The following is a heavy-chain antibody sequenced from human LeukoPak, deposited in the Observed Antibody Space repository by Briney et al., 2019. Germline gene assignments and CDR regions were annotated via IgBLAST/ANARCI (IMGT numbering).Heavy chain of an antibody. V-gene: IGHV3-23*01. CDR3: AKDAAAVTGRRAGFDY. J-gene: IGHJ4*02. CDR1: RFIFSTYS. CDR2: ISDGGTNT. Sequence: PGGSLRLSCAASRFIFSTYSMSWVRQAPGKGPEWVSSISDGGTNTYYADSVKGRFTISRDNSKNTLSLQMNNLRDEATAVYNCAKDAAAVTGRRAGFDYWGQGTLVTVSS. D-gene: IGHD6-19*01.